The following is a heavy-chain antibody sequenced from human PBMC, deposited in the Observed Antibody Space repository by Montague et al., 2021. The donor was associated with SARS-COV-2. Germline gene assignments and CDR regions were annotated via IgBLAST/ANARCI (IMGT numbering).Heavy chain of an antibody. J-gene: IGHJ3*02. Sequence: SLRLSCAASGFTFSSYAMHWVRQAPGKGLEWVAVISYDGSNKYYADSVKGRFTISRDNSKNTLYLQMNSLRAEDTAVYYCAREDAIYDAFDIWGQGTMVTVSS. V-gene: IGHV3-30-3*01. D-gene: IGHD3-3*01. CDR1: GFTFSSYA. CDR3: AREDAIYDAFDI. CDR2: ISYDGSNK.